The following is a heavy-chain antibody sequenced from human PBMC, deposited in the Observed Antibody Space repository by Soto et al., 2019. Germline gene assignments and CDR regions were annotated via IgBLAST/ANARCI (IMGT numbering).Heavy chain of an antibody. Sequence: ASVKVSCKASGYAFTGYYVHWVRQAPGQGLEWMGWINPKSGGTIYPQKFQGRVNMTRDTSISTAYMELSSLRFDDTAVYYCATTGNYGSGTSFRVGYWGQGTLVTVSS. J-gene: IGHJ4*02. V-gene: IGHV1-2*02. D-gene: IGHD3-10*01. CDR1: GYAFTGYY. CDR2: INPKSGGT. CDR3: ATTGNYGSGTSFRVGY.